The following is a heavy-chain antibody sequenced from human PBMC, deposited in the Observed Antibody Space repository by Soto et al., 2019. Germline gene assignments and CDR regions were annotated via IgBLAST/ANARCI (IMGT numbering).Heavy chain of an antibody. CDR2: ISWNSGSI. Sequence: GGSLRLSCAASGFTFDDYAMHWVRQAPGKGLEWVSGISWNSGSIGYADSVKGRFTISRDNAKNSLYLQMNSLRAEDTALYYCAKDISWLSHEYSSSSAIDYWGQGTLVTVSS. CDR1: GFTFDDYA. V-gene: IGHV3-9*01. CDR3: AKDISWLSHEYSSSSAIDY. D-gene: IGHD6-6*01. J-gene: IGHJ4*02.